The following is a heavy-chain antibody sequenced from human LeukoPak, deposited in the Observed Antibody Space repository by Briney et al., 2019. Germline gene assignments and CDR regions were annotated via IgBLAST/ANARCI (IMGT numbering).Heavy chain of an antibody. V-gene: IGHV4-4*07. CDR2: LPTSGST. Sequence: SETLSLTCTVSGDCISSYDWGWLRQPAAPGLECIGRLPTSGSTYYSPSLKSRVTMSVDTSTTQFSLKLSSVTAADTAMYYCARVRLGRGLDYWGQGTLVTVSS. D-gene: IGHD6-19*01. CDR1: GDCISSYD. J-gene: IGHJ4*02. CDR3: ARVRLGRGLDY.